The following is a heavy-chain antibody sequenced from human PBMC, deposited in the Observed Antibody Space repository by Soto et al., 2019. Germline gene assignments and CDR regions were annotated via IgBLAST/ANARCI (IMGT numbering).Heavy chain of an antibody. J-gene: IGHJ4*02. CDR2: ISGSGGST. CDR1: GFTFSSYA. V-gene: IGHV3-23*01. Sequence: AGGSLRLSCAASGFTFSSYAMSWVRQAPGKGLEWVSAISGSGGSTYYADSVKGRFTISRDNSKNTLYLQMNSLRAEDTAVYYCAKGPFVDYVGGYDYWGQGTLVTVSS. CDR3: AKGPFVDYVGGYDY. D-gene: IGHD4-17*01.